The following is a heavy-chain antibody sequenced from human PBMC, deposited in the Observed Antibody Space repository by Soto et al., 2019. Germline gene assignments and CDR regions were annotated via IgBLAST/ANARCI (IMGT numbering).Heavy chain of an antibody. V-gene: IGHV3-74*01. D-gene: IGHD5-18*01. CDR1: GFAVSSYW. CDR3: ARGNTGYGKFDS. J-gene: IGHJ4*02. Sequence: PGGSLRLSCGASGFAVSSYWMHWGRQAPGKGLVWVSRISPAGSSTYYADSVRGRLTISKDTAKNTLYLQINSLGAEDTAVYYCARGNTGYGKFDSWGQGTLVTVSS. CDR2: ISPAGSST.